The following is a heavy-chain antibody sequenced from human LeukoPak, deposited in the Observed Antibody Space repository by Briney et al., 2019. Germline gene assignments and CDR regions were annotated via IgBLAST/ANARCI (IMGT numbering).Heavy chain of an antibody. CDR1: GYTLTELS. Sequence: ASVKVSCKVSGYTLTELSMHWVRQAPGKGLEWMGGFDPEDGETIYAQKFQGRVTMTEDTSTDTAYMELSSLRSEDTAMYYCATDLRYCGGDCFGAFDIWGQGTMVTVSS. CDR2: FDPEDGET. CDR3: ATDLRYCGGDCFGAFDI. J-gene: IGHJ3*02. V-gene: IGHV1-24*01. D-gene: IGHD2-21*02.